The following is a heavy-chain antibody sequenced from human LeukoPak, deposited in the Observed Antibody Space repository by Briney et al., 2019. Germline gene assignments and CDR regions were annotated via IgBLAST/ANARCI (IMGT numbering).Heavy chain of an antibody. D-gene: IGHD3-22*01. CDR1: GFTFSNYG. Sequence: GGSLRLSCAASGFTFSNYGMHWVRQAPGKGLEWVAVISYDGSNKYYADSVKGRFTISRDNSKNTLYLQMNSLRAEDTAVYYCAREHYYDSSGYYPHFDYWGQGTLVTVSS. CDR3: AREHYYDSSGYYPHFDY. J-gene: IGHJ4*02. V-gene: IGHV3-30*19. CDR2: ISYDGSNK.